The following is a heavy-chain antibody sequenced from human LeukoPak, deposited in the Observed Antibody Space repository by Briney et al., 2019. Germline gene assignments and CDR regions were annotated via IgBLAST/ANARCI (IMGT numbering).Heavy chain of an antibody. Sequence: GGSLRLSCAASGFTVSSNYMSWVRQAPVKGLEWVSIIYGGGNTYYADSVKGRFTVSRDNSKNTLYLQMNSLRAEDTAVYYCAREVDTGGPLDYWGQGTLVTVSS. CDR1: GFTVSSNY. D-gene: IGHD5-18*01. J-gene: IGHJ4*02. V-gene: IGHV3-66*01. CDR3: AREVDTGGPLDY. CDR2: IYGGGNT.